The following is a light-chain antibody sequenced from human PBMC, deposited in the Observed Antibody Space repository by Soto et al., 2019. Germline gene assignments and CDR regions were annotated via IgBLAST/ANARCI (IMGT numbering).Light chain of an antibody. CDR3: PQYGISPYT. CDR1: QSVSSSY. Sequence: EIVLTQSPGTLSLSPGERATLSCRASQSVSSSYLAWYQQKPGQAPRLLIYGASSRATGIPDRFSGSGSGTDFTPPISRPEPEDFAVYYCPQYGISPYTFGQGTKLETK. V-gene: IGKV3-20*01. CDR2: GAS. J-gene: IGKJ2*01.